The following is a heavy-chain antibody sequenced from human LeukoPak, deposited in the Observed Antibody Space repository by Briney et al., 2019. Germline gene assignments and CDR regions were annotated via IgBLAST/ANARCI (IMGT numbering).Heavy chain of an antibody. V-gene: IGHV4-4*02. Sequence: PSGTLSLTCAVSGGSISSSNWWSWVRQPPGKGLEWIGEIYHSGSTNYNPSLKSRVTISVDTSKNQFSLKLSSVTAADTAVYYCARDASLGSGSYENFDYWGQGTLVTVSS. CDR1: GGSISSSNW. J-gene: IGHJ4*02. CDR3: ARDASLGSGSYENFDY. D-gene: IGHD3-10*01. CDR2: IYHSGST.